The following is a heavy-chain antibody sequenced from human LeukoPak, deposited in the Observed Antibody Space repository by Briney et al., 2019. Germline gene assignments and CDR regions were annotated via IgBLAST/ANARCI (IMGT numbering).Heavy chain of an antibody. J-gene: IGHJ5*02. CDR3: VRDGPFSSPTSGWFDP. Sequence: GGSLRLSCAASGFTFSSYSMNWVRQAPGKGLEWVSSISSSSSYIYYADSVKGRFTISRDNAKNSVYLQMDSLRAEDTAVYYCVRDGPFSSPTSGWFDPWGQGTLVTVSS. CDR1: GFTFSSYS. V-gene: IGHV3-21*04. CDR2: ISSSSSYI.